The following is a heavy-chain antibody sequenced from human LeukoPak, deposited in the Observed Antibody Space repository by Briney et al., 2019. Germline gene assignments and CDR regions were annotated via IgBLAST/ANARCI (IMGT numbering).Heavy chain of an antibody. V-gene: IGHV4-4*02. CDR1: GGSIDSTNY. Sequence: PSGTLSLTCAVSGGSIDSTNYWSCVRPAPKELLEWIGVIYHGGTTNYNPSLRSRVAMSLDRAQYQFSLSLTSAAAADTAVYYCTRENRRYCPFAFRGQGVLVTVSS. CDR2: IYHGGTT. CDR3: TRENRRYCPFAF. D-gene: IGHD1-26*01. J-gene: IGHJ4*02.